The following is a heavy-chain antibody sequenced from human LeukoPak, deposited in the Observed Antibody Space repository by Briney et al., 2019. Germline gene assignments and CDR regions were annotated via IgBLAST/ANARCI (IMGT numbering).Heavy chain of an antibody. D-gene: IGHD6-13*01. CDR1: GGSFSGYY. Sequence: SETLSLTCAVYGGSFSGYYWSWIRQPPGKGLEWIGEINHSGSTNYNPSLKSRVTISVDTSKNQFSLKLSSVTAADTAVHYCARGGATWSSSWYGLSGWFDPWGQGTLVTVSS. CDR3: ARGGATWSSSWYGLSGWFDP. V-gene: IGHV4-34*01. CDR2: INHSGST. J-gene: IGHJ5*02.